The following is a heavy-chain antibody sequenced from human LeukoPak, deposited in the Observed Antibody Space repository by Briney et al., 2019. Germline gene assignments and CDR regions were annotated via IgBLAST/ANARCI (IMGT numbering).Heavy chain of an antibody. CDR2: ISGSGGST. CDR1: GFTFSSYV. J-gene: IGHJ4*02. Sequence: PGGSLRLSCAASGFTFSSYVMSWVRQAPGKGLEWVSAISGSGGSTYYAGSVKGRFTISRDNSKNTLYMQMNSLRAEDTAVYYCAKSHDSSGSDYWGQGTLVTVS. V-gene: IGHV3-23*01. CDR3: AKSHDSSGSDY. D-gene: IGHD3-22*01.